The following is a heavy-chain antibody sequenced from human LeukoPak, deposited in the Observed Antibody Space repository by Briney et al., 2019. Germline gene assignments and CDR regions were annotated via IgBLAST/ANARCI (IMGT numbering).Heavy chain of an antibody. Sequence: SVKVSFKASGGTFSSYAISWVRQAPGQGLEWMGGIIPIFGTANYAQKFQGRVTITADESTSTAYMELSSLRSEDTAVYYCARDSIVVVPAATYYYYYGMDVWGQGTTVTVSS. J-gene: IGHJ6*02. CDR1: GGTFSSYA. V-gene: IGHV1-69*13. CDR3: ARDSIVVVPAATYYYYYGMDV. D-gene: IGHD2-2*01. CDR2: IIPIFGTA.